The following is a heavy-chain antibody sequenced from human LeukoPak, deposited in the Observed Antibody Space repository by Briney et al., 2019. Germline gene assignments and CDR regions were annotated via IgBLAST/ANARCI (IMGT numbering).Heavy chain of an antibody. CDR2: ISGSGGST. V-gene: IGHV3-23*01. CDR1: GFTFTSYA. CDR3: AKDAPLVNYDILTGFTWFDP. Sequence: GGSLRLSCAASGFTFTSYAMNWVRQAPGKGLEWASVISGSGGSTYYADSVRGRFTISRDNSKNTLYLQMNSLRAEDTAVYYCAKDAPLVNYDILTGFTWFDPWGQGTLVTVSS. D-gene: IGHD3-9*01. J-gene: IGHJ5*02.